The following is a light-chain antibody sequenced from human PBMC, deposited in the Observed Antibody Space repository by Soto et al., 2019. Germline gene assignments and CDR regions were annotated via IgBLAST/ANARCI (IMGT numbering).Light chain of an antibody. CDR2: YVS. CDR3: SSYTSAGTWV. Sequence: QSALTQPASVSGSPGQSITISCTRTSSDVGGYNYVSWYQHHPGKAPKVMIYYVSNRPSGVSNRFSGSKSGNTASLTISGLQAEDEADYYCSSYTSAGTWVFGGGTKLTVL. V-gene: IGLV2-14*03. CDR1: SSDVGGYNY. J-gene: IGLJ3*02.